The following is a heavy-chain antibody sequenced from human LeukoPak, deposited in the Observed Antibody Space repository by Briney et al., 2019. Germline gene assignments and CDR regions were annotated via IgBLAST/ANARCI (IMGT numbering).Heavy chain of an antibody. CDR3: ARNHLMYYYDSSGLGD. V-gene: IGHV1-69*13. D-gene: IGHD3-22*01. CDR1: GGTFSSYA. CDR2: IIPIFGTA. J-gene: IGHJ4*02. Sequence: SVKVSCKASGGTFSSYAISWVRQAPGQGLEWMGGIIPIFGTANYAQKFQGRVTITADESTSTAYMELSSLRSEGTAVYYCARNHLMYYYDSSGLGDWGQGTLVTVSS.